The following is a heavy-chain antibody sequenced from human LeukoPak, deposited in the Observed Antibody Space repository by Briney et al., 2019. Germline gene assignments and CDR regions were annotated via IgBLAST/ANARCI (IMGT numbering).Heavy chain of an antibody. V-gene: IGHV3-15*07. J-gene: IGHJ6*02. Sequence: PGGSLRLSCAASGFTFSNAWMNWVRQAPGKGLEWVGRIKSKTDGGTTDYAAPVKGRFTISRDDSKNTLYLQMNSLKTEDTAVYYCTTDRVARWELYTAYYGMGVWGQGTTVTVSS. CDR1: GFTFSNAW. CDR3: TTDRVARWELYTAYYGMGV. D-gene: IGHD1-26*01. CDR2: IKSKTDGGTT.